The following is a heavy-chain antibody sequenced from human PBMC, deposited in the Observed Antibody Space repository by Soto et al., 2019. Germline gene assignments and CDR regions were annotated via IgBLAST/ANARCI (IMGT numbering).Heavy chain of an antibody. J-gene: IGHJ6*03. D-gene: IGHD4-17*01. V-gene: IGHV3-74*01. Sequence: EVQLVESGGVLVQPGGSLRLSCTASGFPLSDYWMHWFRQAPGKGLVWVSRINSDGSSRTYADPVKGRFTISRDNAQNTVYLQMHSLGADATGAYYCARGYMTTAQYYDFMDVWGKGTTVTVAS. CDR2: INSDGSSR. CDR3: ARGYMTTAQYYDFMDV. CDR1: GFPLSDYW.